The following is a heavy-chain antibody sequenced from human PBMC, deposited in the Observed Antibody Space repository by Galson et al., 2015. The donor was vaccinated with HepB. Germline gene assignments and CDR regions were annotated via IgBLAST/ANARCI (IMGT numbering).Heavy chain of an antibody. V-gene: IGHV4-4*07. CDR2: MYMAGTT. Sequence: VSGGSITGYYWCWIRQPAGKGLEWLGRMYMAGTTDYNPSLKSRVSMSVDTSKNQFSLRLSSVTAADTAVYYCARDRGYTGYEPNWFDPWGQGTLVTVSS. J-gene: IGHJ5*02. CDR3: ARDRGYTGYEPNWFDP. CDR1: GGSITGYY. D-gene: IGHD5-12*01.